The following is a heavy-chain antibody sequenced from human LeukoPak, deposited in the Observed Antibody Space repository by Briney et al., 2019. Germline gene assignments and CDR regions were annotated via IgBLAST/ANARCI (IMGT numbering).Heavy chain of an antibody. J-gene: IGHJ4*02. Sequence: GGSLRLSCAASGFTVNGKNMRWVRQAPLKGLEWVSFIEGDGGTHYADSVKGRFTVSRDIPKNTVYLQMNSLTVDDTAVYYCTRRRGGYGEGEFDSWGQGTLVTVAS. CDR2: IEGDGGT. V-gene: IGHV3-66*01. CDR3: TRRRGGYGEGEFDS. CDR1: GFTVNGKN. D-gene: IGHD4-17*01.